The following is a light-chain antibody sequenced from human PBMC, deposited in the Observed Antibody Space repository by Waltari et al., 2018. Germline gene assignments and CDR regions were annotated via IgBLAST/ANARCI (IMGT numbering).Light chain of an antibody. J-gene: IGLJ3*02. CDR1: TGPVTRGHY. V-gene: IGLV7-46*01. Sequence: QAVVTQEPSLTVSPGGTVTRTCASSTGPVTRGHYPYWFQQKPCQAPRTLIYDTSNTHSWTPARFTGSLFGGKAALTLSGAQPEDEAEYYCLLFYNGPRVFGGGTKLTVL. CDR3: LLFYNGPRV. CDR2: DTS.